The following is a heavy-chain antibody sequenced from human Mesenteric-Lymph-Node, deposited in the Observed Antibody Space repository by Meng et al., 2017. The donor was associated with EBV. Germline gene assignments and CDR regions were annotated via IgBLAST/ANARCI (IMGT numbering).Heavy chain of an antibody. D-gene: IGHD2-15*01. Sequence: GQLQQWGAGLFKPPETMSLTCAVSGGSFSDYNWSWIRQPPEKGLQWLGEINHRGSTNYNPSLKSRVTISIDTSKNQFSLKLGSVTAADTAVYFCARGAQRRYCSGSTCYNPVMSRDYWGQGTLVTVSS. CDR1: GGSFSDYN. V-gene: IGHV4-34*01. J-gene: IGHJ4*02. CDR3: ARGAQRRYCSGSTCYNPVMSRDY. CDR2: INHRGST.